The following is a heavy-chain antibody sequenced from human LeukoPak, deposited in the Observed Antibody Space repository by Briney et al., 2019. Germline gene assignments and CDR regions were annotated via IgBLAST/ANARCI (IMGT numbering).Heavy chain of an antibody. J-gene: IGHJ4*02. CDR3: ARVDSTSPHELDY. CDR2: ITPSGGI. Sequence: GASVKVSCKASGYTFSNYDMNWVRQAPGQGLEWMGMITPSGGISCAQKFQGRVTMTRDMSTNTVYMELSSLRSEDTAVYYCARVDSTSPHELDYWGQGTLVTVSS. V-gene: IGHV1-46*01. D-gene: IGHD3-22*01. CDR1: GYTFSNYD.